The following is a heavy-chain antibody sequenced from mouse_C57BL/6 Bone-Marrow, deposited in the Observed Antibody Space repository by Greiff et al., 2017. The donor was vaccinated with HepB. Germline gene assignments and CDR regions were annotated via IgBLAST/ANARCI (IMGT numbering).Heavy chain of an antibody. Sequence: QVQLKQSGAELARPGASVKMSCKASGYTFTSYTMHWVKQRPGQGLEWIGYINPSSGDTKYNQKFKDKATLTADKSSSTAYMQLSSRTSEDSAVYYCARSVIGQRGYFDVWGTGTTVTVSS. J-gene: IGHJ1*03. CDR1: GYTFTSYT. CDR2: INPSSGDT. V-gene: IGHV1-4*01. CDR3: ARSVIGQRGYFDV. D-gene: IGHD2-14*01.